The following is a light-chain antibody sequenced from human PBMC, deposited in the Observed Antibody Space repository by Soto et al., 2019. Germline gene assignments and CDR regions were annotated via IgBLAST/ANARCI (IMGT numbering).Light chain of an antibody. CDR2: GSS. V-gene: IGKV3-20*01. J-gene: IGKJ2*01. Sequence: EVVLTQSPGTLSLSPGERATLSCRASQSVSNNYFAWYQHKPGQAPRLLIFGSSDRATCIPDRFSGSGSGTDFALTISRLEPEDFAVYYCQQYGSSPPYTFGQGTKLEIK. CDR1: QSVSNNY. CDR3: QQYGSSPPYT.